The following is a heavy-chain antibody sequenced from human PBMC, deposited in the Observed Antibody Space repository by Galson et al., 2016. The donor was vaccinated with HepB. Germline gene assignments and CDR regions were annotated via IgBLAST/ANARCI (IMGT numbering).Heavy chain of an antibody. V-gene: IGHV4-39*01. CDR3: ARAAAGDYLYYGVDV. D-gene: IGHD6-13*01. CDR2: YQSGNI. Sequence: YQSGNIYYNPSLKSRFAISVDPSKNQFSLKATSVTAADTGEYFCARAAAGDYLYYGVDVWGQGTTVIVSS. J-gene: IGHJ6*02.